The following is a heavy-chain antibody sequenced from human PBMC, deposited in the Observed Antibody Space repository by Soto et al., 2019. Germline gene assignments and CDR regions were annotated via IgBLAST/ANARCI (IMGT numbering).Heavy chain of an antibody. D-gene: IGHD2-15*01. CDR2: ISSSSSYI. V-gene: IGHV3-21*01. J-gene: IGHJ3*02. CDR1: GFTFSSYS. CDR3: AVVGDCSGGSCSTVIPTQNDAFDI. Sequence: EVQLVESGGGLVKPGGSLRLSCAASGFTFSSYSMNWVRQAPGKGLEWVSSISSSSSYIYYADSVKGRFTISRDNAKNSLYLQMNSLRAEDTAVYYCAVVGDCSGGSCSTVIPTQNDAFDIWGQGTMVTVSS.